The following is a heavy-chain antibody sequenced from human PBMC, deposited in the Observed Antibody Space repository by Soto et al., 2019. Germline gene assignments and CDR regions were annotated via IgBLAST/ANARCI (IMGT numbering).Heavy chain of an antibody. Sequence: PSETLSLTCAVYGGSFSGYYWSWIRQPPGKGLEWIGEINHSGSTNYNPSLKSRVTISVDTSKNQFSLKLSSVTAADTAVYYCARGLRIAARINWFDPWGQGTLVTVS. D-gene: IGHD6-6*01. CDR1: GGSFSGYY. V-gene: IGHV4-34*01. J-gene: IGHJ5*02. CDR2: INHSGST. CDR3: ARGLRIAARINWFDP.